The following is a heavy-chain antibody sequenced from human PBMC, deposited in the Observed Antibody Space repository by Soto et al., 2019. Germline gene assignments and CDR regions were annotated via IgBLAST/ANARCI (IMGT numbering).Heavy chain of an antibody. Sequence: QVQLVESGGGVVQPGRSLRLSCAASGFTFTDYAMHXXXXSPDKGLEWLAIIWPDGNNRXXEXXVKGRFTISRDNSKXXXXXXXXXXXXXXXXXXXXXXXXAFRNWNFDYWGRGAPVIVSS. D-gene: IGHD1-1*01. CDR3: XXXXAFRNWNFDY. CDR1: GFTFTDYA. CDR2: IWPDGNNR. J-gene: IGHJ4*02. V-gene: IGHV3-33*08.